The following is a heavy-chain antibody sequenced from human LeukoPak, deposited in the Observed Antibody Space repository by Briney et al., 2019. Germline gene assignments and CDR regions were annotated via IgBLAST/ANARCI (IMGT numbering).Heavy chain of an antibody. CDR2: IYYSGST. CDR1: GGSISSGGYY. CDR3: AREVSSAGNNPFDY. Sequence: SETLSLTCTVSGGSISSGGYYWSWIRQHPGKGLEWIGYIYYSGSTYYNPSLKSRVTISVDTSKNQFSLRLSSVTAADTAVYYCAREVSSAGNNPFDYWGQGTLVTVSS. J-gene: IGHJ4*02. V-gene: IGHV4-31*03. D-gene: IGHD1-14*01.